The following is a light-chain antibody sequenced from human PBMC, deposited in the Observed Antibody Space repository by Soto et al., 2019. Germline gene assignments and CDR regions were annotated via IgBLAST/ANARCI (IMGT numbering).Light chain of an antibody. CDR3: SLKTSSVTWV. J-gene: IGLJ3*02. Sequence: QSALTQPPSASGSPGQSVTISCTGTSSDVGGYNYVSWYQQHPGKAPKLMIYEVSERPSGVPDRFSGSKSSNTASLTVSGLQAEDEADYYCSLKTSSVTWVFGGGTKLTVL. V-gene: IGLV2-8*01. CDR2: EVS. CDR1: SSDVGGYNY.